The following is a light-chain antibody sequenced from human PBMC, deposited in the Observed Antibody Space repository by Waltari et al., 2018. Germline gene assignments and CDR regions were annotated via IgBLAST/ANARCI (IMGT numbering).Light chain of an antibody. Sequence: DIQMTQSPSSVSASLGDRVTITCRASQAISRYLAWYQQTPGRYPKLLTFDTSSLQSGVPSRFSGSGSGTDFTLTISSLQPEDFATYYCLQVSNFPITFGQGTRLEIK. J-gene: IGKJ5*01. CDR3: LQVSNFPIT. CDR2: DTS. CDR1: QAISRY. V-gene: IGKV1D-12*01.